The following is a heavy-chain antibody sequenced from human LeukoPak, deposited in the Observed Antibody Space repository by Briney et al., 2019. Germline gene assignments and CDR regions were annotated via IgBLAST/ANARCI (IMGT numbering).Heavy chain of an antibody. V-gene: IGHV4-59*01. D-gene: IGHD5-12*01. Sequence: PSETLSLTCTVSGGSISSYYWSWVRQPPGGGLEWIGYIYYSGSTNYNPSLRRRGTISLATSKTQFSLKLRSVTAADTAVYYCARSGLDSRYYFGMDVWGQGTTVTVSS. CDR2: IYYSGST. CDR3: ARSGLDSRYYFGMDV. J-gene: IGHJ6*02. CDR1: GGSISSYY.